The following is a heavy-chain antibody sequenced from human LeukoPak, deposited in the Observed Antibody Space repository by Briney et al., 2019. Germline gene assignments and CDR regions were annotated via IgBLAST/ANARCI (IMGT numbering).Heavy chain of an antibody. V-gene: IGHV3-7*01. CDR3: ARDLGGSSSWPKEGAFDI. CDR1: GFTFSSYW. J-gene: IGHJ3*02. D-gene: IGHD6-13*01. Sequence: PGGSLRLSCAASGFTFSSYWMSWVRQAPGKGLEWVAKIKQDGSEKYYVASVKGRFTSSRDNAKNSLYLQMNSLGAEDTAVYYCARDLGGSSSWPKEGAFDIWGQGTMVTVSS. CDR2: IKQDGSEK.